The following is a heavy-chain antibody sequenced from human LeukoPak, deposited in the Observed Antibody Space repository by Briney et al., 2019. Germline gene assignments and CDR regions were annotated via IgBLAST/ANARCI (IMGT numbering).Heavy chain of an antibody. D-gene: IGHD1-14*01. CDR1: GFTFDDYG. Sequence: GGSLRLSCAASGFTFDDYGMSWVRHAPGKGLEWVANIKQDGSEKYYVDSVKGRFTISRDNTKNSLYLQMHSLRAEDTAVYYCARAMVWDHGDYWGQGTLVTVSS. CDR3: ARAMVWDHGDY. CDR2: IKQDGSEK. V-gene: IGHV3-7*01. J-gene: IGHJ4*02.